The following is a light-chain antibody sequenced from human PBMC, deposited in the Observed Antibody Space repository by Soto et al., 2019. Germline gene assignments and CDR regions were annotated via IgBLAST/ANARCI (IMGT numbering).Light chain of an antibody. J-gene: IGLJ1*01. Sequence: QSALTQPASVSGSPGQSITISCTGTSSDVGGYNYVYWYQQHPGKAPKLMIYDVSNRPSGVSNRFSGSKSGNTASLTISGLQAEDEADYYCSSYTSSSPLLDVFGTGTKLTVL. V-gene: IGLV2-14*01. CDR1: SSDVGGYNY. CDR3: SSYTSSSPLLDV. CDR2: DVS.